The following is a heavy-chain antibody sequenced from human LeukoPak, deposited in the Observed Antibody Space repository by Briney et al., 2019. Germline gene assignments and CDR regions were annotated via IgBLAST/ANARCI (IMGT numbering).Heavy chain of an antibody. Sequence: GGSLRLSCAASGFTFSDYYMSWIRQAPGKGLEWVSTISGPGSSTYSADSVKGRFTISRDNSKNTLYLQMHSLRAEDTAIYYCAKPSRDFDSSGYSHFDYWGQGTLVTVSS. J-gene: IGHJ4*02. CDR2: ISGPGSST. CDR1: GFTFSDYY. D-gene: IGHD3-22*01. V-gene: IGHV3-23*01. CDR3: AKPSRDFDSSGYSHFDY.